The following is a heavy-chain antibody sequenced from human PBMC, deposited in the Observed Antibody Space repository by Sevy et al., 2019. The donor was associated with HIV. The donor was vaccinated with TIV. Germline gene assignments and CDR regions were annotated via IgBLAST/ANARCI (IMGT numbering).Heavy chain of an antibody. J-gene: IGHJ4*02. Sequence: GSLRLSCAVSGFTFSNYWMTWVRQAPGKGLEWVANIGKDGSAIHYVDSVKGRFTMSRDNAKNSLYLEMNSLRVEDTAVYYCAKGGADYSETEYSGQGTMVTVSS. CDR3: AKGGADYSETEY. D-gene: IGHD3-9*01. CDR2: IGKDGSAI. V-gene: IGHV3-7*01. CDR1: GFTFSNYW.